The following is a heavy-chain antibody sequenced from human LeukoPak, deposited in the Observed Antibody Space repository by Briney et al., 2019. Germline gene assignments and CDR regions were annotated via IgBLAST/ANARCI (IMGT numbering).Heavy chain of an antibody. CDR1: GGSFSGYY. V-gene: IGHV4-34*01. J-gene: IGHJ4*02. D-gene: IGHD6-19*01. CDR2: INHSGST. CDR3: ARGGWADY. Sequence: SETLSLTCAVYGGSFSGYYWSWIRQPPGKGLEWIGEINHSGSTNYNPSLKSRVTISVDTSKNQFSLKLSSVTAADTAVYYCARGGWADYWGQGILVTVSS.